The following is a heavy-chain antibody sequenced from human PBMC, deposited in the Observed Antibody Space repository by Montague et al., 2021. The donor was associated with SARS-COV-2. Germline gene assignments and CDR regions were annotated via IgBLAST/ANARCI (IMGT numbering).Heavy chain of an antibody. CDR1: GFTFSSYW. D-gene: IGHD6-13*01. V-gene: IGHV3-7*01. CDR2: IKQDGSEE. J-gene: IGHJ4*02. Sequence: SLRLSCAASGFTFSSYWMSWVRQAPGKGLEWVATIKQDGSEEYYVDSVKGRFTISRDNAKNSLYLQMNSLRAEDTAVYYCAAGQSSSWLWGQGTLVTVSS. CDR3: AAGQSSSWL.